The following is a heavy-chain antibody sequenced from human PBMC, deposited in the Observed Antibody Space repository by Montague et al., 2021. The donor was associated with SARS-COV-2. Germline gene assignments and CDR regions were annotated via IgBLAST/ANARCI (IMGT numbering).Heavy chain of an antibody. Sequence: PALVKPTQTLTLTCTFSGFLLTTSAVGVGWIRQPPGKALEWLAVIYWDDDKRYSPSLKSRLTITKDISKNQVVLIMTNMDPVDTGTYYCARDDRRGSSRHYYGMDVWGQGTTVTVSS. CDR1: GFLLTTSAVG. V-gene: IGHV2-5*02. CDR3: ARDDRRGSSRHYYGMDV. CDR2: IYWDDDK. D-gene: IGHD6-13*01. J-gene: IGHJ6*02.